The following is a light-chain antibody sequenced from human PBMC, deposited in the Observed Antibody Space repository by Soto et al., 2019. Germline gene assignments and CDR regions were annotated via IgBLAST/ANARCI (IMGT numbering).Light chain of an antibody. CDR2: GNS. V-gene: IGLV1-40*01. J-gene: IGLJ2*01. Sequence: QSALTQPPSVSGAPGQRVTISCTGSSSNIGAGYDVHWYQQLPGTATQLLIYGNSNRPSGVPDRFSGSKAGTSASLAITGLQAEDEADYYCQSYDSSLRGNVVFGGGTKLTVL. CDR1: SSNIGAGYD. CDR3: QSYDSSLRGNVV.